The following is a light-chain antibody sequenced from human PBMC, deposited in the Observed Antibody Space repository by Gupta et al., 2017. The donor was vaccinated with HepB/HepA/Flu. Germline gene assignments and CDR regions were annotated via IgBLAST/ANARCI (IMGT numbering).Light chain of an antibody. CDR1: SSDVGGYNY. J-gene: IGLJ1*01. CDR2: EVS. V-gene: IGLV2-8*01. Sequence: QSALTQPPSASGSPGQSVTISCTGTSSDVGGYNYVSWYQQHPGKAPKLMIYEVSQRPSGVPDRFSGSKSGNTASLTVSGLQAEDEADYYCSSFAGVNTYVFGTGTKVTVL. CDR3: SSFAGVNTYV.